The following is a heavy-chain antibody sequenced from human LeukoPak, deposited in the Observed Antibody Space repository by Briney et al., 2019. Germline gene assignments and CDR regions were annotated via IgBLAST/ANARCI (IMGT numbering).Heavy chain of an antibody. CDR3: ARPPSASQHYYYGMDV. J-gene: IGHJ6*02. D-gene: IGHD6-6*01. Sequence: GASVKVSCKASGYTFTSYAMHWVRQAPGQRLEWMGWINAGNGNTKYSQKFQGRVTITADESTSTAYMELSSLRSEDTAVYYCARPPSASQHYYYGMDVWGQGTTVTVSS. CDR1: GYTFTSYA. V-gene: IGHV1-3*01. CDR2: INAGNGNT.